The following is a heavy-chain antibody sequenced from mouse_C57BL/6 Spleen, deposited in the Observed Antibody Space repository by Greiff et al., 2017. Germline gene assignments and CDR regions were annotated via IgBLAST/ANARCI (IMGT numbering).Heavy chain of an antibody. V-gene: IGHV5-17*01. D-gene: IGHD2-5*01. CDR3: ARPRYSNYGWYFEV. J-gene: IGHJ1*03. CDR2: ISSGSSTI. CDR1: GFTFSDYG. Sequence: EVQLVESGGGLVKPGGSLKLSCAASGFTFSDYGMHWVRQAPEKGLEWVAYISSGSSTIYYADSVQGRFTISRDNAKNTLFLQMTSLRSEDTAMYYCARPRYSNYGWYFEVWGTGTTVTVSS.